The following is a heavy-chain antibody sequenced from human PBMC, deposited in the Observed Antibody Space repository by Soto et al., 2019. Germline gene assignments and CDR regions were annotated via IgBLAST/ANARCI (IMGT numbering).Heavy chain of an antibody. CDR3: ARDREKIVATMKADGDY. CDR1: GYTFTSYG. D-gene: IGHD5-12*01. V-gene: IGHV1-18*04. J-gene: IGHJ4*02. CDR2: ISAYNGNT. Sequence: QVQLVQSGAEVKKPGASVKVSCKASGYTFTSYGISWVRQAPGQGLEWMGWISAYNGNTNYAQKLQGRVTMTTDTSTSTAYMELRSLRSDATAVYYCARDREKIVATMKADGDYWGQGTLVTVSS.